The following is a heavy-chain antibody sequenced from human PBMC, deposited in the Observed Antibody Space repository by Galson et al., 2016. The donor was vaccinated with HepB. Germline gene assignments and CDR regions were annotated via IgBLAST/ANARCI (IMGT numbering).Heavy chain of an antibody. V-gene: IGHV1-3*01. J-gene: IGHJ6*02. D-gene: IGHD3-3*01. Sequence: SVKVSCKASGYTFTSYTMHWVRQAPGQRLEWMGRINGGNGTAKYSQKFQGRVTITSDTSASTAYMELSSLRSEDTAVYFCAREPDKTSDELRSAYQHYYGIDVWGQGTTVTVSS. CDR3: AREPDKTSDELRSAYQHYYGIDV. CDR1: GYTFTSYT. CDR2: INGGNGTA.